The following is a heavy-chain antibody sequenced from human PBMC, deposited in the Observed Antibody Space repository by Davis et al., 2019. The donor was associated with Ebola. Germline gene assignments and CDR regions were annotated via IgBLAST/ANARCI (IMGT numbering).Heavy chain of an antibody. D-gene: IGHD2-8*01. CDR2: ISSSSSYT. V-gene: IGHV3-11*06. CDR3: AVKNGYYYGMDV. J-gene: IGHJ6*02. CDR1: GFTFSDYY. Sequence: GESLKISCAASGFTFSDYYMSWIRQAPGKGLEWVSYISSSSSYTNYADSVKGRFTISRDNSKNTLYLQMNSLRAEDTAVYYCAVKNGYYYGMDVWGQGTTVTVSS.